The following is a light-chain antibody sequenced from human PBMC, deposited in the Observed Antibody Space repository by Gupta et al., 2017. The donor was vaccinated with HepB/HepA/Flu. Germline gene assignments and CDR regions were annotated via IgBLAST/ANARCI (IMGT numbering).Light chain of an antibody. V-gene: IGKV1-39*01. J-gene: IGKJ3*01. CDR2: AAS. CDR3: QQRDTLPFT. CDR1: QNIITH. Sequence: DIQMTQSPSSLSTSVGNRVTITCRASQNIITHLNWYQQKPGKAPKLLIYAASSLQTGVPSRFSGSGSGTDFTLTISRLQPEDFATYYCQQRDTLPFTFGHGTKMDIK.